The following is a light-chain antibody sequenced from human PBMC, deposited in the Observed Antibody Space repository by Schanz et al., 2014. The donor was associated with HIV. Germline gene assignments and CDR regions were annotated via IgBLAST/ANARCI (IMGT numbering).Light chain of an antibody. V-gene: IGLV2-14*03. CDR3: SSYTSSSTL. CDR2: DVI. Sequence: QSALTQPASVSGSPGQSITISCTGISTDLDGYYSVSWYQQHPGKAPKLLIFDVINRPIGVSTRFSGSQSANTASLTISGLQAEDEADYYCSSYTSSSTLFGGGTKLTVL. J-gene: IGLJ2*01. CDR1: STDLDGYYS.